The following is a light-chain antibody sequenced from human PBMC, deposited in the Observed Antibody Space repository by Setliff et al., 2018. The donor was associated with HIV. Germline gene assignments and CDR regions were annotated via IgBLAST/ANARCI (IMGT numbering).Light chain of an antibody. J-gene: IGLJ1*01. CDR3: ATWDDSLNGFYV. Sequence: QSALTQPASVSGSPGQSITISCTATGSDAGLYKSVSWYQQQPGKAPKVIIIEVRNRPSGVSHRFSGSKSGNTASLTISGLQAEDEGDYYCATWDDSLNGFYVFGTGTKVTVL. V-gene: IGLV2-14*03. CDR1: GSDAGLYKS. CDR2: EVR.